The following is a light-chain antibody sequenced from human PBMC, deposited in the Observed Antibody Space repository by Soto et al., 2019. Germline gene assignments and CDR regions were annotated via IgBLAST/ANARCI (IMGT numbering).Light chain of an antibody. V-gene: IGKV3-15*01. CDR2: GAS. Sequence: EIVMTQSPAALSVSPGERVTLSCRASQSISFNLAWYQQKPGQAPRLLIYGASTRATGIPARFSGSGSGTEFTLTISSLQSEDFAVYYCQQYSIWRTFGQGTKVDIK. J-gene: IGKJ1*01. CDR1: QSISFN. CDR3: QQYSIWRT.